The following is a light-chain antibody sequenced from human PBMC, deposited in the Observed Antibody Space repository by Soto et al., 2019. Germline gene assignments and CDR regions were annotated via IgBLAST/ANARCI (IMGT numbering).Light chain of an antibody. J-gene: IGLJ1*01. CDR2: DVT. V-gene: IGLV2-11*01. CDR3: CSYVGGYIYL. Sequence: QSALTHPRPVSGSPVPTITISSTRTGNDVGAYVYVSWYKQHPGRPPKLMIYDVTKWPSGGPERFSGSKSGNTASLSISGLQAEDEADYFCCSYVGGYIYLFGTGTKVTVL. CDR1: GNDVGAYVY.